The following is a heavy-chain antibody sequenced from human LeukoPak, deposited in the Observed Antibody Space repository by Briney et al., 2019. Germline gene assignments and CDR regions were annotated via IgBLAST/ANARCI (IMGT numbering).Heavy chain of an antibody. Sequence: PSETLSLTCAVYGGSFSGYYWSWIRQPPGKGLEWIGEINHSGSTNYNPSLKSRVTILVDMSKNQLSLKLNSVTAADTAVYYCARTNGDLITDYWGQGALVTVSS. CDR1: GGSFSGYY. V-gene: IGHV4-34*01. J-gene: IGHJ4*02. CDR3: ARTNGDLITDY. CDR2: INHSGST. D-gene: IGHD3-22*01.